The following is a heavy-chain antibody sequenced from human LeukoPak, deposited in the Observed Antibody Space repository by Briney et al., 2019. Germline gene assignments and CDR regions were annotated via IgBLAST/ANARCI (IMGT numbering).Heavy chain of an antibody. CDR3: AKHHQTGTNYFDH. V-gene: IGHV3-23*01. D-gene: IGHD1-7*01. Sequence: PGGSLRLSCAGSGFTFSSYAMSCVRQAPGKGLEWVSAISGSGGNTYYSDSVKGRFTISRDNSKNTLYLQMNSLRAEDTAVYYCAKHHQTGTNYFDHWGQGTLVSVSS. CDR1: GFTFSSYA. J-gene: IGHJ4*02. CDR2: ISGSGGNT.